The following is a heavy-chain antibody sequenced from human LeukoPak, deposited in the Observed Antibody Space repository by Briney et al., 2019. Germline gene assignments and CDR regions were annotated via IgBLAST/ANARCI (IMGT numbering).Heavy chain of an antibody. CDR3: AREDSRSSSSWYGIDY. CDR1: GYTFTGYY. D-gene: IGHD6-13*01. J-gene: IGHJ4*02. CDR2: INPNSGGT. V-gene: IGHV1-2*04. Sequence: ASVKVSCKASGYTFTGYYMHWVRQAPGQGLEWMGWINPNSGGTNYAQKFQGWVTMTRDTSISTAYMELSRLRSDDTAVYYCAREDSRSSSSWYGIDYWGQGTLVTVSS.